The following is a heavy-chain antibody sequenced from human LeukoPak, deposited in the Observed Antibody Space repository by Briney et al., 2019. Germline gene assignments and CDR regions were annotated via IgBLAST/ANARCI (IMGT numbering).Heavy chain of an antibody. J-gene: IGHJ5*02. D-gene: IGHD2-2*01. CDR2: MHHSGRT. CDR3: ARAQEGCSRASCYLEP. V-gene: IGHV4-4*02. CDR1: GASISSTNW. Sequence: SGTLSLTCAISGASISSTNWWIWVRQPPGKGLERIGEMHHSGRTNYNPSLKSRITISVDKSENQVFLRLNSVAAADTALYYCARAQEGCSRASCYLEPWGQGTLVTVSS.